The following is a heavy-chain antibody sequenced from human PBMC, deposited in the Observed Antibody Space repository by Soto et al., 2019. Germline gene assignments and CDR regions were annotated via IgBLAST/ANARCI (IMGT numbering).Heavy chain of an antibody. CDR1: GGSISSSSYY. D-gene: IGHD4-4*01. CDR3: VRHMGPDNYSNNWFDP. V-gene: IGHV4-39*01. J-gene: IGHJ5*02. CDR2: IYYSGST. Sequence: LPETLSLTCTVSGGSISSSSYYWGWIRQPPGKGLEWIGSIYYSGSTYYNPSLKSRVTISVDTSKNQFSLKLSSVTAADTAVYYCVRHMGPDNYSNNWFDPWGQGTLVTVSS.